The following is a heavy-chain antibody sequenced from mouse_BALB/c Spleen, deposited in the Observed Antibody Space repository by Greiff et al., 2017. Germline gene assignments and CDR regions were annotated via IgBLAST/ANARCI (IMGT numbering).Heavy chain of an antibody. CDR3: AREWASYAMDY. Sequence: VQLQQSGAELVRPGTSVKMSCKAAGYTFTNYWIGWVKQRPGQGLEWIGYINPSSGYTNYNQKFKDKATLTADKSSSTAYMQLSSLTSEDSAVYYCAREWASYAMDYWGQGTSVTVSS. D-gene: IGHD1-3*01. CDR2: INPSSGYT. CDR1: GYTFTNYW. J-gene: IGHJ4*01. V-gene: IGHV1S26*01.